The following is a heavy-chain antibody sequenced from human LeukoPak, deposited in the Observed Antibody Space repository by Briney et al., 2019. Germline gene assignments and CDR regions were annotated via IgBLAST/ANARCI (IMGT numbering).Heavy chain of an antibody. D-gene: IGHD6-13*01. CDR2: INPNSGGT. J-gene: IGHJ4*02. V-gene: IGHV1-2*02. CDR3: ATIQYSSSWYKRFDY. CDR1: GYTFTGYY. Sequence: ASVKVSCKASGYTFTGYYMHWVRQAPGQGLEWMGWINPNSGGTNYAQKFQGRVTMTRDTSISTAYMELSRLRSDDTAVYCCATIQYSSSWYKRFDYWGQGTLVTVSS.